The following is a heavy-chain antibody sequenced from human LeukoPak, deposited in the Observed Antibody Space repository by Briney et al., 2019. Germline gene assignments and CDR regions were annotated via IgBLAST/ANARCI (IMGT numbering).Heavy chain of an antibody. CDR1: GGTFSSYA. D-gene: IGHD2-2*01. CDR2: IIPIFGTA. J-gene: IGHJ6*02. CDR3: ARVKLGTVSAAPGDYYYYGMDV. V-gene: IGHV1-69*13. Sequence: SVKVSCKASGGTFSSYAISWVRQAPGQGLEWMGGIIPIFGTANYAQKFQGRVTITADESTSTAYMELSSLRSEDTAVYYCARVKLGTVSAAPGDYYYYGMDVWGQGTTVTVSS.